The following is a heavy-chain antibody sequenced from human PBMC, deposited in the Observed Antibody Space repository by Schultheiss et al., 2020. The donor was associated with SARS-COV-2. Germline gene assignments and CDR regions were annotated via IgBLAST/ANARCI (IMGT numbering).Heavy chain of an antibody. D-gene: IGHD2-2*02. CDR1: GYTFTSYY. CDR2: INPSGGST. CDR3: ARGPSPYCSSTSCYIVD. Sequence: ASVKVSCKASGYTFTSYYMHWVRQAPGQGLEWMGIINPSGGSTSYAQKFQGRVTMTRDTSTSTVYMELSSLRSEDTAVYYCARGPSPYCSSTSCYIVDWGQGTLVTVSS. V-gene: IGHV1-46*01. J-gene: IGHJ4*02.